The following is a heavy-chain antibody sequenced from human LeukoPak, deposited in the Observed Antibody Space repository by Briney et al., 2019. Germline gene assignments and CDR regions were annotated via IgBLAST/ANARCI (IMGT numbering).Heavy chain of an antibody. CDR2: IYYGGST. J-gene: IGHJ3*02. CDR3: ARRWELHAFDI. D-gene: IGHD2-15*01. CDR1: GGSISSSSYY. V-gene: IGHV4-39*01. Sequence: SETLSLTCTVSGGSISSSSYYWGWIRQPPGKGLEWIGSIYYGGSTYYNPSLKSRVTISVDTSKNQFSLKLSSVTAADTAVYYCARRWELHAFDIWGQGTMVTVSS.